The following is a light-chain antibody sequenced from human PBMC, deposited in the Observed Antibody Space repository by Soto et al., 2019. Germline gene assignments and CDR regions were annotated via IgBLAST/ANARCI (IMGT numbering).Light chain of an antibody. CDR1: QSVSSR. J-gene: IGKJ2*01. Sequence: VLTQSPGTLSLSPGERATLSCRASQSVSSRLAWYQHKSGQAPRLLISGASRRATGIPDRFSGSGSGTDFTLTISRLEPEDFATYYCQQSYSTPYTFGQGTKLEIK. CDR3: QQSYSTPYT. CDR2: GAS. V-gene: IGKV3-20*01.